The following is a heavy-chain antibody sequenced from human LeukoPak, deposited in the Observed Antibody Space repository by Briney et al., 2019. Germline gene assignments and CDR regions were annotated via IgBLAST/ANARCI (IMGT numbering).Heavy chain of an antibody. CDR2: ISAYNGNT. CDR3: ARDDPIAVAGENDY. D-gene: IGHD6-19*01. CDR1: GYTFTGYG. V-gene: IGHV1-18*01. J-gene: IGHJ4*02. Sequence: ASVKVSCKASGYTFTGYGISWVRQAPGQGLEWMGWISAYNGNTNYAQKLQGRVTMTTDTSTSTAYMELRSLRSDDTAVYYCARDDPIAVAGENDYWGQGTLVTVSS.